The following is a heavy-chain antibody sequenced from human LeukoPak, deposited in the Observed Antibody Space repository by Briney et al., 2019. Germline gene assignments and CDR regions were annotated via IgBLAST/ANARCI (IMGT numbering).Heavy chain of an antibody. CDR1: GFTFSGYW. CDR2: IKPDGSER. D-gene: IGHD1/OR15-1a*01. Sequence: PGGSLRLSCEASGFTFSGYWMSWVRQAPGKGLEWVANIKPDGSERNYVDSVRARSIISRDNAKNSLYLQINSLRAEDTAVYYCARDFSESPEHSWGQGTLVTVSS. J-gene: IGHJ4*02. CDR3: ARDFSESPEHS. V-gene: IGHV3-7*01.